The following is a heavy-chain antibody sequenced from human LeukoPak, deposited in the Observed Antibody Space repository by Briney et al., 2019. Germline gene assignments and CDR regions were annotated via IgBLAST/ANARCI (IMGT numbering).Heavy chain of an antibody. Sequence: PSETLSLTCTVSGYSISSGYYWGWIRQPPGKGLEWIGSIYHSGSTYYNPSLKSRVTISVDTSKNQFSLKLSSVTAADTAVYYYARATAAGIEYWGQGTLVTISS. CDR3: ARATAAGIEY. V-gene: IGHV4-38-2*02. CDR2: IYHSGST. D-gene: IGHD6-13*01. J-gene: IGHJ4*02. CDR1: GYSISSGYY.